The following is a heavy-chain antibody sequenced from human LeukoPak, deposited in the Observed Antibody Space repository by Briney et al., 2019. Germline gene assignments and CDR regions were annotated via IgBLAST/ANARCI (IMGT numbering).Heavy chain of an antibody. V-gene: IGHV3-48*01. CDR1: GFTFSTYS. Sequence: GGSLRLSCAASGFTFSTYSMTWVRQAPGKGLEWISHISAASWGIKYADSVKGRFTTSRDNAKNSAFLQMNSLRAEDTAAYYCAKGLAVGAFDIWGQGTMVTVSS. D-gene: IGHD3-3*02. J-gene: IGHJ3*02. CDR2: ISAASWGI. CDR3: AKGLAVGAFDI.